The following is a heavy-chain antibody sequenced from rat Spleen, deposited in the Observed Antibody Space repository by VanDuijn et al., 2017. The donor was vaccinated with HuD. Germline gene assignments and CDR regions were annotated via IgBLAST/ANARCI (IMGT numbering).Heavy chain of an antibody. CDR3: ARYPFMYTTDYYYARPYWYFDF. V-gene: IGHV3-1*01. J-gene: IGHJ1*01. Sequence: EVQLQESGPGLVKPSQSLSLTCSVTGYSITSNYWGWIRKFPGNKMEWIGHISYSGSTSYNPSLKSRISITRDTSKNQFFLQLNSVTTEDTATYYCARYPFMYTTDYYYARPYWYFDFWGPGTMVTVSS. CDR1: GYSITSNY. CDR2: ISYSGST. D-gene: IGHD1-6*01.